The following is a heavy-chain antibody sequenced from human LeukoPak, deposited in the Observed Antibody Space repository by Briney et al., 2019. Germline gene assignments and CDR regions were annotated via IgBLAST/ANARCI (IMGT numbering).Heavy chain of an antibody. V-gene: IGHV4-59*01. Sequence: SETLSLTCTVSGGSISSYYWSWIRQPPGKGLEWIGYIYYSGSTNYNPSLKSRVTISVDTSKNQFSLKLSSVTAADTAVYYCARKGSYYRFDYWGQGTLVTVSS. J-gene: IGHJ4*02. CDR2: IYYSGST. D-gene: IGHD1-26*01. CDR1: GGSISSYY. CDR3: ARKGSYYRFDY.